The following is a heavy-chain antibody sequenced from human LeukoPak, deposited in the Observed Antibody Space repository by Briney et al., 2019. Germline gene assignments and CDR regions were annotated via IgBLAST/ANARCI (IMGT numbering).Heavy chain of an antibody. CDR2: TYYRSKWYN. J-gene: IGHJ4*02. CDR1: GDSVSSDSAA. Sequence: SQTLSLTCAISGDSVSSDSAAWSWIRQSPSRGLEWLGRTYYRSKWYNDYAISVKSRITINPDTSKNQFSLQLNSVASGDTAVYYCARGVHSYYFDYWGQGTLVTVSS. D-gene: IGHD2-15*01. V-gene: IGHV6-1*01. CDR3: ARGVHSYYFDY.